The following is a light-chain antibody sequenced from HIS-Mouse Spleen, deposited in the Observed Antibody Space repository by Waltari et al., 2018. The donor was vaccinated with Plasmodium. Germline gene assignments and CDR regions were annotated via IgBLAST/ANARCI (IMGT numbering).Light chain of an antibody. CDR1: QCISSW. CDR2: AAS. CDR3: QQYNSYPLT. J-gene: IGKJ4*01. V-gene: IGKV1D-16*01. Sequence: DIQMPTSPSSLTAYVGDSVTHTCRASQCISSWLAWYQQKPEKAPKSLSYAASSLQSGVPSRFSGSGSGTDFTLTISSLQPEDFATYYCQQYNSYPLTFGGGTKVEIK.